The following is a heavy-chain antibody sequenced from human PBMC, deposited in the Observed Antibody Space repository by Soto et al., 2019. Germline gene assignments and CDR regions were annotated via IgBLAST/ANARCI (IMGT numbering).Heavy chain of an antibody. Sequence: EVQLLEPGGGLVQPGGSLRLSCAASGFTFSSYAMSWVRQAPGKGLEWVSAISGSGGSTYYADSVKGRFTISRDNSKNTLYLQMNSLRAEDTAVYYCAKGLSGSLRTALDYWGQGTLVTVSS. D-gene: IGHD1-26*01. CDR1: GFTFSSYA. V-gene: IGHV3-23*01. J-gene: IGHJ4*02. CDR2: ISGSGGST. CDR3: AKGLSGSLRTALDY.